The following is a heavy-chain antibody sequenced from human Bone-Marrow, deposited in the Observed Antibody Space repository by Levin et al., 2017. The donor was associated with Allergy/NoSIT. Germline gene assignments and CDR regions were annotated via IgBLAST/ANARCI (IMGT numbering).Heavy chain of an antibody. J-gene: IGHJ3*01. V-gene: IGHV4-61*02. CDR3: ARALLGFREPLVNAIDL. CDR1: GDSISSGAYS. Sequence: PSETLSLTCTVSGDSISSGAYSWNWIRQPAGSRLEWIGRIFASGSTHYNPSLKSRLTISVDTSKNQFSLRLSSVTAADTAVYYCARALLGFREPLVNAIDLWGQGTMVTVSS. CDR2: IFASGST. D-gene: IGHD3-10*01.